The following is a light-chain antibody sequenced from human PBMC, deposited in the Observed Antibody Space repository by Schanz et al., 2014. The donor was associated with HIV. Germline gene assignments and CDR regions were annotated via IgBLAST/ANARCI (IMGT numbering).Light chain of an antibody. CDR2: EVS. Sequence: QSALTQPASVSGSLGQSITISCTGTSSDIGSYNLVSWYQQHPGKAPKLMIYEVSKRPSGVPDRFSGSKSGNTASLTVSGLQADDEADYYCSSYAATSNVLFGGGTKLTVL. V-gene: IGLV2-14*02. CDR1: SSDIGSYNL. J-gene: IGLJ3*02. CDR3: SSYAATSNVL.